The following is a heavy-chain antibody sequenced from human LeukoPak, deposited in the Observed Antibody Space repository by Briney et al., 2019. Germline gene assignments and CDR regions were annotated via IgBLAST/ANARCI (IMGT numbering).Heavy chain of an antibody. J-gene: IGHJ4*02. V-gene: IGHV1-8*01. Sequence: ASVKVSCKASGYTFTSYDINWVRQATGQGLEWMGWMNPNSGNTGYAQKFQGRVTMTRNTSISTAYMELSSLRSEDTAVYYCARGLNQVPGGDYWGQGTLVTVSS. CDR2: MNPNSGNT. D-gene: IGHD3-10*01. CDR3: ARGLNQVPGGDY. CDR1: GYTFTSYD.